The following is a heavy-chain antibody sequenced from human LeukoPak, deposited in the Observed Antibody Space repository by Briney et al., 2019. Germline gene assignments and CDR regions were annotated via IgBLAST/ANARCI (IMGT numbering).Heavy chain of an antibody. CDR1: GFTFSSYA. V-gene: IGHV4-34*08. CDR2: INHSGST. D-gene: IGHD3-3*01. CDR3: AIFGGLSP. J-gene: IGHJ5*02. Sequence: PGGSLRLSCAASGFTFSSYAMSWIRQPPGKGLEWIGEINHSGSTNYNPSLKSRVTISVDTSKNQFSLKLSSVTAADTAVYYCAIFGGLSPWGQGTLVTVSS.